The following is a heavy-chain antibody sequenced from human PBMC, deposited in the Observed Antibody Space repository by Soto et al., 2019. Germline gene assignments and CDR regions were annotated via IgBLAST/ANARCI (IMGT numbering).Heavy chain of an antibody. Sequence: DVQLVESGGGLIQPGGSLRLSCVASGFTVTTTYMSWVRQGPGKGLEWVSVLYSGGVTLYAESVQGRFTISRDNARNTMVLDMKHVRNDGAGMYSCAIGDFWKSGRCAPGGKGTRVTVSP. D-gene: IGHD3-3*01. V-gene: IGHV3-53*01. CDR3: AIGDFWKSGRCAP. J-gene: IGHJ5*02. CDR1: GFTVTTTY. CDR2: LYSGGVT.